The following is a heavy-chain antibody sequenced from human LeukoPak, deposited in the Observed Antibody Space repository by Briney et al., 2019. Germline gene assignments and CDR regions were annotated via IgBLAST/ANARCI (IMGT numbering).Heavy chain of an antibody. CDR3: ARGPGIAVAGTVDY. D-gene: IGHD6-19*01. CDR1: GGTFSSYA. J-gene: IGHJ4*02. CDR2: IIPILGIT. Sequence: SVKVSCKASGGTFSSYAISWVRQAPGQGREWMGRIIPILGITNYAQKFQGRVTITADKSTSTAYMELSSLRSEDTAVYYCARGPGIAVAGTVDYWGQGTLVTVSS. V-gene: IGHV1-69*04.